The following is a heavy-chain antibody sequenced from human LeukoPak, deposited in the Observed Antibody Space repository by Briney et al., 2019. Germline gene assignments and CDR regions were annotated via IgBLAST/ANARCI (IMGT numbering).Heavy chain of an antibody. CDR3: ARDTGTVVDY. D-gene: IGHD4-23*01. J-gene: IGHJ4*02. Sequence: PSETLSLTCTVSGGSISTYYWSWIRQPPGKGLEWIWYIYYSGSTNYNPSLKSRVTTSVGTSKNQFSLKLSSVTAADTAVYYCARDTGTVVDYWGQGTLVTVSS. CDR1: GGSISTYY. V-gene: IGHV4-59*01. CDR2: IYYSGST.